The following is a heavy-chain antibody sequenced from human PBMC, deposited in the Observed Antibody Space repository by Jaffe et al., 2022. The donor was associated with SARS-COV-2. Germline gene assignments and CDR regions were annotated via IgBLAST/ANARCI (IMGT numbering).Heavy chain of an antibody. J-gene: IGHJ4*02. D-gene: IGHD1-26*01. CDR3: ARVLRASGVTLFYFDC. Sequence: QVQLQESGPGLVKPSETLSLTCTVSGGSISSDYWSWIRQPPGKGLEWIGYIFYSGSTNYNPSLQSRVTISVDTSKKQFSLKLRSVTAADTAIYYCARVLRASGVTLFYFDCWGQGTLVTVSS. CDR1: GGSISSDY. V-gene: IGHV4-59*01. CDR2: IFYSGST.